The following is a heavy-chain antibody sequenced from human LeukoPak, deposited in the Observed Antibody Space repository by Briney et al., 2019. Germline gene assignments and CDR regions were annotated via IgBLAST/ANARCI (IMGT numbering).Heavy chain of an antibody. Sequence: GGSLRRSCAASGSTFSSYSMNWVRQAPGKGLEWVSSISSSSSYIYYADSVKGRFTISRDNAKNSLYLQMNSLRAEDMALYYCAKDVGSSGWYYFDYWGQGTLVTVSS. CDR3: AKDVGSSGWYYFDY. V-gene: IGHV3-21*04. D-gene: IGHD6-19*01. CDR1: GSTFSSYS. CDR2: ISSSSSYI. J-gene: IGHJ4*02.